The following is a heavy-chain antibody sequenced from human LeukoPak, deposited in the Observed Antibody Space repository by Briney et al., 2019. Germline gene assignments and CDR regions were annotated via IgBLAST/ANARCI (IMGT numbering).Heavy chain of an antibody. J-gene: IGHJ4*02. V-gene: IGHV4-38-2*01. Sequence: PSETLSLTCAVSGYSISSGHYWGWIRQPPGKGLERIGSIYHSGGTYYNPSLKSRVTISVDTSKNQFSLKMKFVTAADTAVYYCAGFTPAVDYCSQGTLVTVSS. CDR3: AGFTPAVDY. CDR2: IYHSGGT. CDR1: GYSISSGHY. D-gene: IGHD3-10*01.